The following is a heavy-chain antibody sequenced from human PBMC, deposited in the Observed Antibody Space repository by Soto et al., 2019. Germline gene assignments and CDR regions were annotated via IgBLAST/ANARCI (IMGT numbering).Heavy chain of an antibody. CDR3: ARESGNGMDV. Sequence: QVQLVESGGGVVQPGRSLRLSCAASGFTFSSYGMHWVRQAPGKGLEWVGVIWYDGSNKYYADSVKGRFTISRDNSKNPLYLQMNSLRAEDTAVYYCARESGNGMDVWGQGTTVTVSS. CDR2: IWYDGSNK. D-gene: IGHD6-25*01. V-gene: IGHV3-33*01. CDR1: GFTFSSYG. J-gene: IGHJ6*02.